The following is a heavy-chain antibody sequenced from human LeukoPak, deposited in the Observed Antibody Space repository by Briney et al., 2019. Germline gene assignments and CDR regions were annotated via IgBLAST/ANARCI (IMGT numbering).Heavy chain of an antibody. J-gene: IGHJ6*03. CDR1: GFTFSSYA. CDR3: ATDPEYYYYYMDV. CDR2: ISGSGGST. V-gene: IGHV3-23*01. Sequence: GGSLRLSCAASGFTFSSYAMSWVRQAPGKGLEWVSAISGSGGSTYYADSVKGRFTISRDNSKNTLYLQMNSLRAEDTAVYYCATDPEYYYYYMDVWGKGTTVTVSS. D-gene: IGHD1-14*01.